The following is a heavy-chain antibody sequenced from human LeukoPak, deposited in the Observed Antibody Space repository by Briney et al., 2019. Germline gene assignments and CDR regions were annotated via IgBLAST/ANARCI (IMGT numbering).Heavy chain of an antibody. CDR3: ATASSGWYWYFDY. Sequence: GGSLRLSCAASGFTFSSYAMSWVRQAPGKGLEWVSAISGSGGSTYYADSVKGRFTISRDNSKNTLYLQMNSLRAEDTAVYYCATASSGWYWYFDYWGQGTLVTVSS. CDR1: GFTFSSYA. J-gene: IGHJ4*02. CDR2: ISGSGGST. V-gene: IGHV3-23*01. D-gene: IGHD6-19*01.